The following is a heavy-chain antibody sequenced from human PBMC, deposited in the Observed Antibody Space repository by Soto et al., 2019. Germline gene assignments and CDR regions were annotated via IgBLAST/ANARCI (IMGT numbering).Heavy chain of an antibody. J-gene: IGHJ4*02. CDR3: ARDGAIRPFDY. D-gene: IGHD3-16*01. CDR2: IWYDGSNK. CDR1: GFTFSSYG. Sequence: QVQLVESGGGVVQPGRSLRLSCAASGFTFSSYGMHWVRQAPGKGLEWVAVIWYDGSNKYYADSVKGRFTISRDNSKNPLYLQMNSLRAEDTAVYYCARDGAIRPFDYWGQGTLVTVSS. V-gene: IGHV3-33*01.